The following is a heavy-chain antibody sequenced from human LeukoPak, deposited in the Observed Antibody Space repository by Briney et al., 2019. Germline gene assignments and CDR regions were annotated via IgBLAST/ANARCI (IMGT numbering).Heavy chain of an antibody. CDR3: ATLVSTRYCFDY. CDR1: DYSISSGYGYY. Sequence: PSETLSLTCTVSDYSISSGYGYYWGWIRQPPGKGLEWIGNIYHSGITYYNHFNSSLKSRVTISIDTSKNQFSLRLTSVTAADTAVYFCATLVSTRYCFDYWGQGILVTVSS. CDR2: IYHSGIT. V-gene: IGHV4-38-2*02. D-gene: IGHD5/OR15-5a*01. J-gene: IGHJ4*02.